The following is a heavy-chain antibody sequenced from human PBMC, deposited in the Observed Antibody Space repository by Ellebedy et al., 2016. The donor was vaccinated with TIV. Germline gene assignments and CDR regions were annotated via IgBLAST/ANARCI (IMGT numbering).Heavy chain of an antibody. J-gene: IGHJ4*02. V-gene: IGHV1-69*13. CDR1: GGTFRSFA. D-gene: IGHD6-19*01. CDR2: IIPLFETP. Sequence: AASVKVSCKASGGTFRSFAISWVRQVPGQRLEWMGGIIPLFETPDYAEKFQGRVTITADEFTTTAYMELSDLKVEDTAVYYCANADSVSGIDEYWGQGTLVTVTS. CDR3: ANADSVSGIDEY.